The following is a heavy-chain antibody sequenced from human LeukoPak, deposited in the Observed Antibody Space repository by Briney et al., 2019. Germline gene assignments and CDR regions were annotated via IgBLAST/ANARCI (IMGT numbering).Heavy chain of an antibody. CDR3: ARDNNDYVWGSYRYGFDP. Sequence: GASVKVSCKASGYTFTGYYMHWVRQAPGQGLEWMGWINPNSGGTNYAQKFQGRVTITADKSTSTAYMDLTSLKSEDTAVYYCARDNNDYVWGSYRYGFDPWGQGTLATVSS. CDR1: GYTFTGYY. D-gene: IGHD3-16*02. V-gene: IGHV1-2*02. J-gene: IGHJ5*02. CDR2: INPNSGGT.